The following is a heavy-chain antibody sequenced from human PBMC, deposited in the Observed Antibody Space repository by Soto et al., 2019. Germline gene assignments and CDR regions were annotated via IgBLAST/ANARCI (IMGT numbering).Heavy chain of an antibody. Sequence: ASVKVSCKASGYTFTGYYMHWVRQAPGQGLEWMGWINPNSGGTNYAQKFQGWVTVTRDTSISTAYMELSRLRSDDTAVYYCATDYYGSGRYGMDVWGQGTTVTVSS. D-gene: IGHD3-10*01. CDR2: INPNSGGT. J-gene: IGHJ6*02. V-gene: IGHV1-2*04. CDR1: GYTFTGYY. CDR3: ATDYYGSGRYGMDV.